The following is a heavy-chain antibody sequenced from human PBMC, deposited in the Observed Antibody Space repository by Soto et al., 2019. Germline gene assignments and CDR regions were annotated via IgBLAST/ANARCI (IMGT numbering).Heavy chain of an antibody. D-gene: IGHD2-21*02. J-gene: IGHJ4*02. CDR2: IRGNGDRT. Sequence: EEQLLESGGALVVPGGSLRLSCAASGFAFSNYAMTWVRQAPGKGLEWVSSIRGNGDRTYYGESVKGRFTISRDNSKSTLFLQMNSLRADDTAVYFCARAEVTAVFGFWGQGTLVTVSS. CDR3: ARAEVTAVFGF. CDR1: GFAFSNYA. V-gene: IGHV3-23*01.